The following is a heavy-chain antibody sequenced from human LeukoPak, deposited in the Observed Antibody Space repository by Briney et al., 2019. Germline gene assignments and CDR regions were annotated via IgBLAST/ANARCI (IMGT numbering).Heavy chain of an antibody. D-gene: IGHD3-10*01. J-gene: IGHJ4*02. CDR3: ARRPSRGSGSYYSY. CDR1: GGSISSYY. Sequence: PSETLSLTCTVSGGSISSYYWSWIRQPPGKVLEWLGYIHYSGNTNYNPSLKSRVTISVDTSKNQFSLKLSSVTAADTAVYYCARRPSRGSGSYYSYWGQGTLVTVS. CDR2: IHYSGNT. V-gene: IGHV4-59*12.